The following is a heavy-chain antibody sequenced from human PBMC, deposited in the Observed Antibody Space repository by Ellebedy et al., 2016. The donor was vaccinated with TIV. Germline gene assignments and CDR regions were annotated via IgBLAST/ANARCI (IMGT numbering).Heavy chain of an antibody. Sequence: GESLKISXAASGFTFSSYVMHWVRQAPGKGLEWVAGISFGISIDGSKRYFADSVKGRFTTSSDSSEETLYLQMNSLRDEDTAMYYCARDEGKKGGYYTSSPEQGFDPWGQGTLVTVSS. V-gene: IGHV3-30-3*01. J-gene: IGHJ5*02. CDR1: GFTFSSYV. D-gene: IGHD3-22*01. CDR2: ISFGISIDGSKR. CDR3: ARDEGKKGGYYTSSPEQGFDP.